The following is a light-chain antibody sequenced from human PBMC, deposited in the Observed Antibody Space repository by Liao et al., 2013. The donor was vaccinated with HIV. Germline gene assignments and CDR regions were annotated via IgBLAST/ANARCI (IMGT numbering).Light chain of an antibody. CDR3: QAWDSSTGV. J-gene: IGLJ2*01. CDR1: KLGDKY. Sequence: SYEMTQPPSLSVSPGQTASITCSGDKLGDKYVSWYQQKAGQSPVLVIYQDTKRPSGIPERFSGSNSGNTATLTISGTQAMDEADYYCQAWDSSTGVFGGGTKLTVL. V-gene: IGLV3-1*01. CDR2: QDT.